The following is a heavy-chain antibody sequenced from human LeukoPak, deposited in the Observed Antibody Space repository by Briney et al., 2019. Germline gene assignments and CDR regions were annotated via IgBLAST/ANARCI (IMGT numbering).Heavy chain of an antibody. D-gene: IGHD6-13*01. Sequence: GESLRLSCAASGFTFSSYSMNWVRQAPGKGLEWVSYISSSSSTIYYADSVKGRFTISRDNAKNSLYLQMNSLRAEDTAVYYCARSREGGSSWYPWDYWGQGTLVTVSS. V-gene: IGHV3-48*01. J-gene: IGHJ4*02. CDR1: GFTFSSYS. CDR3: ARSREGGSSWYPWDY. CDR2: ISSSSSTI.